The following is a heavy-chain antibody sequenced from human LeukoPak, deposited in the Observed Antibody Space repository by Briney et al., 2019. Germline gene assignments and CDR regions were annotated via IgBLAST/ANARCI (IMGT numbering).Heavy chain of an antibody. V-gene: IGHV3-66*01. Sequence: GGSLRLSCAVFGFTVSSNDMSWVRQAPGKGLEWVSLIFSGGNTYFGDSVKGRFTMSRDNSKNTLDLQMNSLRDEDTAVYYCARVMPVDAEDHWGQGTLVTVSS. CDR2: IFSGGNT. CDR1: GFTVSSND. D-gene: IGHD2-15*01. J-gene: IGHJ4*02. CDR3: ARVMPVDAEDH.